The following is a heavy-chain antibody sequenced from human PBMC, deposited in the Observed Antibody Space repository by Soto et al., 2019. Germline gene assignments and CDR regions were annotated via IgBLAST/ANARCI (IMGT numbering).Heavy chain of an antibody. V-gene: IGHV2-5*02. Sequence: QITLKESGPTLVKPTQTLTLTCTFSGFSLSTSEVGVGWVRQPPGKALEWVALIYWDDDTRYSPSLKSRLTIPTYTSKNLVVLTMTSLYPVDTATYFCAHSMRPRIFSVWGQGTTVTVSS. CDR3: AHSMRPRIFSV. J-gene: IGHJ6*02. D-gene: IGHD3-3*01. CDR2: IYWDDDT. CDR1: GFSLSTSEVG.